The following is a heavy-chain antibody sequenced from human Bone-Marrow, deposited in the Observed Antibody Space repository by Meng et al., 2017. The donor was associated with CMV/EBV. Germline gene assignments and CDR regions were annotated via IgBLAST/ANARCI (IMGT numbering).Heavy chain of an antibody. CDR2: IYYSGST. D-gene: IGHD2-2*03. CDR3: ARATSRGGYFPFSYYYGMDV. J-gene: IGHJ6*02. CDR1: GDSISSSSYY. V-gene: IGHV4-39*07. Sequence: SETLSLTCTVSGDSISSSSYYWGWIRQPPGKGLEWIGRIYYSGSTYYNPSLKSRVTISVDASKNQFSLKLSSVTAADTAVYYCARATSRGGYFPFSYYYGMDVWGQGTTVTVSS.